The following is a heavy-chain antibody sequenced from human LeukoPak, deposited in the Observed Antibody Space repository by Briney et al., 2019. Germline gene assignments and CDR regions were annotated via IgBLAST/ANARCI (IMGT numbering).Heavy chain of an antibody. CDR2: ISGSGTST. D-gene: IGHD6-19*01. V-gene: IGHV3-23*01. CDR1: GFTFRSYA. CDR3: ARRFPYSTGWSFDY. Sequence: AGGSLRLSCAASGFTFRSYAMTWVRQAPGKGLEWVSGISGSGTSTYYADSVKGRFTISRDNSKNTLYLQMNSLRAEDTAVYYCARRFPYSTGWSFDYWGQGTLVTVSS. J-gene: IGHJ4*02.